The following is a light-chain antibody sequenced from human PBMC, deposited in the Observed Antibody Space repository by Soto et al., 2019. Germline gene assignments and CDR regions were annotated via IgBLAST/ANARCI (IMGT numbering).Light chain of an antibody. Sequence: EIVLTQSPGTLPLSPGKRATLSCRASQSISSSYLAWYQQRPGQAPRLLIYGASSRATGIPDRFSGSGSGTEFTLTISRLEPEDFAVYYCQQYGSSGTFGQGTKVDIK. CDR3: QQYGSSGT. CDR1: QSISSSY. J-gene: IGKJ1*01. CDR2: GAS. V-gene: IGKV3-20*01.